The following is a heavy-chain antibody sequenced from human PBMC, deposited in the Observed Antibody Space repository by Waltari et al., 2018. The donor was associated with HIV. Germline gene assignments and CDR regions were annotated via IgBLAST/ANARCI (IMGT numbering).Heavy chain of an antibody. V-gene: IGHV3-15*01. J-gene: IGHJ4*02. Sequence: GLEWVGRIKSKTDGGTTDYAAPVKGRFTISRDDSNNTLYLQVNSLKTEDTAMYYCTTVGYPDYWGQGTLVTVSS. CDR3: TTVGYPDY. D-gene: IGHD1-1*01. CDR2: IKSKTDGGTT.